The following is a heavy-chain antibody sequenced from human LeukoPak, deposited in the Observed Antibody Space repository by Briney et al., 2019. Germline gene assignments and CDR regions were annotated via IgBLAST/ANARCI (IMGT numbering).Heavy chain of an antibody. CDR2: INTDTGNP. J-gene: IGHJ4*02. CDR3: ARGDYETHGYQTR. V-gene: IGHV7-4-1*02. D-gene: IGHD3-22*01. Sequence: ASVKVSCKASGYIFTSYVLHWVRQAPGQGLEWMGWINTDTGNPTYAQGFTGRFVFSLDTSVSTAYLQISSLKADDTAMYYCARGDYETHGYQTRWGQGTLVTVSS. CDR1: GYIFTSYV.